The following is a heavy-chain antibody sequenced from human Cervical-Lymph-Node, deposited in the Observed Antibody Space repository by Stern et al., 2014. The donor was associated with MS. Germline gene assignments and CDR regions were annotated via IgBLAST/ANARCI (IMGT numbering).Heavy chain of an antibody. D-gene: IGHD1-20*01. CDR1: GFSLTSPGLG. Sequence: QVTLKESGPTLIKPTQTLTLTCTFSGFSLTSPGLGVAWIRQPPGKTPEWLALIYWDDDNRYSPSLKNRLTITKDLSRNQVVLTMTNVDPVDTATYYCAHVITGALGPWGQGILVTVSS. V-gene: IGHV2-5*02. CDR2: IYWDDDN. J-gene: IGHJ5*02. CDR3: AHVITGALGP.